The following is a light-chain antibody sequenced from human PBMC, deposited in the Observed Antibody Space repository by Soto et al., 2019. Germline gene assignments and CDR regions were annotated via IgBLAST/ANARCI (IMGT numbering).Light chain of an antibody. CDR1: SSDVGGYNY. V-gene: IGLV2-8*01. J-gene: IGLJ2*01. CDR3: SSYAGNNNLV. CDR2: EVS. Sequence: QSALTQPPSASGSPGQSVTISCTGTSSDVGGYNYVSWYQQYPGKAPKLMIYEVSKRPSGVPDRLSGSKSGNTASLTVSGLQAEDEADYYCSSYAGNNNLVFGGGTKLTVL.